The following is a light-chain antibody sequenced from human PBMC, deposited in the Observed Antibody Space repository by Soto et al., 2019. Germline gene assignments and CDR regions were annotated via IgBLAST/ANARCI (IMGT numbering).Light chain of an antibody. Sequence: DIQLTQSPSFLSASVGDRVTFTCQASQDSTTYLNWYQQKPGKAPKLLIFDASSLKTGVPSRFSGSGSGTHFTLVISSLQPEDVAMYYCQQFDNFPITFGQGTRLE. CDR1: QDSTTY. V-gene: IGKV1-33*01. CDR2: DAS. J-gene: IGKJ5*01. CDR3: QQFDNFPIT.